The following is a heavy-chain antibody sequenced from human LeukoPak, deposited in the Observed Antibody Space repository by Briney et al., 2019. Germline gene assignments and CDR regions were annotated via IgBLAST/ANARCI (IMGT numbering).Heavy chain of an antibody. CDR2: IYYSGST. V-gene: IGHV4-39*07. CDR3: ARDMGGGWFDP. J-gene: IGHJ5*02. D-gene: IGHD1-26*01. CDR1: GGSISSSSYY. Sequence: SETLSLTCTVSGGSISSSSYYWGWIRQPPGKGLEWIGSIYYSGSTYYDPSLKGRLTMSIDTSKKQFSLNLRSVTAADTAMYYCARDMGGGWFDPWGQGALVTVSS.